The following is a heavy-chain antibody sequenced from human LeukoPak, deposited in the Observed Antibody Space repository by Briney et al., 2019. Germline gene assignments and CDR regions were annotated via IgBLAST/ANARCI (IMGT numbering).Heavy chain of an antibody. J-gene: IGHJ5*02. Sequence: GGSLRLSCAASGFTFSNYYMTWVRQAPGKGLEWVANIKQGGSEKYYVDSVKGRFTISRDNAQNLLFLQMNSLRAEDTAVYYCARARTTVTRNWFDPWGQGTLVTVSS. CDR2: IKQGGSEK. CDR3: ARARTTVTRNWFDP. CDR1: GFTFSNYY. V-gene: IGHV3-7*01. D-gene: IGHD4-17*01.